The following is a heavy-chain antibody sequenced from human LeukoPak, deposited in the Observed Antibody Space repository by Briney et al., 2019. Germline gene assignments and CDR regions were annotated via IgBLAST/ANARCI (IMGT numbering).Heavy chain of an antibody. CDR2: ISAYNGNT. CDR3: ASFFCISAVCYYLDY. D-gene: IGHD2-8*01. V-gene: IGHV1-18*01. J-gene: IGHJ4*02. Sequence: ASVKVSCKVSGYTLTELSMHWVRQAPGKGLEWMGWISAYNGNTNYAQKLQGRVTMTTDTSTSTAYMELRSLRSDDTAVYYCASFFCISAVCYYLDYWGQGTLVTVSS. CDR1: GYTLTELS.